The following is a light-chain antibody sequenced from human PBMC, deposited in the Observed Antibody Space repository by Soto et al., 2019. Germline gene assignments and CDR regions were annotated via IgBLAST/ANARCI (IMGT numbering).Light chain of an antibody. J-gene: IGLJ2*01. Sequence: QSALTQPRSASGSPGQSITISCTGTSSDVGGYNYVSWYQQHPAKAPKLIIFDVSKRPSGVPNRFSGSKSGNTASLTISGLRAEDEADYYCSSYTRITTVIFGGGTKLTVL. CDR3: SSYTRITTVI. CDR2: DVS. V-gene: IGLV2-11*01. CDR1: SSDVGGYNY.